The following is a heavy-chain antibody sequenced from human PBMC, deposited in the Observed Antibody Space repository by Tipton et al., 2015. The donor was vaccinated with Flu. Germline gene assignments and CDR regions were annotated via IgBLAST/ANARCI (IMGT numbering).Heavy chain of an antibody. D-gene: IGHD3-10*01. CDR2: INHSGST. V-gene: IGHV4-34*01. J-gene: IGHJ4*02. Sequence: TLSLTCAVYGGSFSGYYWSWIRQPPGKGLEWIGEINHSGSTNYNPSLKSRVTISVDTSKNQFSLKLSPVTAADTAVYYCARGIYYYGSGTYFDYWGQGTLVTVSS. CDR1: GGSFSGYY. CDR3: ARGIYYYGSGTYFDY.